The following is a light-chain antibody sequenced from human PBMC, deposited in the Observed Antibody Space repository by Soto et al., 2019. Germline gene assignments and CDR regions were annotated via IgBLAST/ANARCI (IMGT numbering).Light chain of an antibody. CDR3: SSYTNSSPWV. V-gene: IGLV2-14*01. CDR1: SSDVGGYNY. Sequence: QSALTQPASVSGSPGQSITISCTGTSSDVGGYNYVSWYQQHPGKAPKLMIYEVSNRPSGVSNRFSGSKSGNTASLTISGLQAEDEADYYCSSYTNSSPWVFGGGTKVPS. CDR2: EVS. J-gene: IGLJ3*02.